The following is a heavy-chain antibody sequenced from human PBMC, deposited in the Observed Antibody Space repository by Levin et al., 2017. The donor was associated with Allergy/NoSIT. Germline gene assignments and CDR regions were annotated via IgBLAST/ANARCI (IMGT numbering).Heavy chain of an antibody. CDR1: GGSVSNFY. Sequence: SETLSLTCSVSGGSVSNFYLSWIRQPPGRGLEWLGYIYSSGTTYYNPSLKSRVTISADPSKRQVSLNLKSVTAADTAVYYCARHDDFWSGHYGMDVWGQGTAVTVSS. J-gene: IGHJ6*02. D-gene: IGHD3-3*01. CDR3: ARHDDFWSGHYGMDV. V-gene: IGHV4-59*08. CDR2: IYSSGTT.